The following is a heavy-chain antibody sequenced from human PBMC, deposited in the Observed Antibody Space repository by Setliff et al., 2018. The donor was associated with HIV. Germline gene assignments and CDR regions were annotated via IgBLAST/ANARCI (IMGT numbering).Heavy chain of an antibody. D-gene: IGHD7-27*01. CDR2: IYASGNT. V-gene: IGHV4-61*09. CDR3: ARQGRPGDFDS. J-gene: IGHJ4*02. CDR1: GGSISSGSHY. Sequence: SETLSLTCAVSGGSISSGSHYWSWIRQPAGKGLEWIGQIYASGNTNYNPSLKSRVTMSVDTSKNQLSLELTSVTAADTGVYYCARQGRPGDFDSWGQGTLVTVSS.